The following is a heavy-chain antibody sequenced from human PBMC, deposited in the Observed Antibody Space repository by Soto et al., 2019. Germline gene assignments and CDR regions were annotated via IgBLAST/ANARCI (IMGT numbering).Heavy chain of an antibody. J-gene: IGHJ5*02. V-gene: IGHV3-73*01. CDR3: TRLLFNYESSGYPTYDNWFDP. CDR1: GFTFSGSA. D-gene: IGHD3-22*01. Sequence: AGGSLRLSCAASGFTFSGSAMHWVRQASGKGLEWVGRIRSKANSYATAYAASVKGRFTISRDDSKNTAYLQMNSPKTEDTAVYYCTRLLFNYESSGYPTYDNWFDPWGQGTLVTVSS. CDR2: IRSKANSYAT.